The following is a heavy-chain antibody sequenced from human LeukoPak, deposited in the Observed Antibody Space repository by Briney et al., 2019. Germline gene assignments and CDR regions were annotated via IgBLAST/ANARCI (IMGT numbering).Heavy chain of an antibody. D-gene: IGHD1-14*01. CDR2: IYSGGST. Sequence: SGGSLRLSCAASGFTVSSNYMSWVRQAPGKGLEWVSIIYSGGSTFYADSVKGRFTISRDNSKNTLYLQMNSLRAEDTAVYYCAKKYNTGLDPWGQGTLVTVSS. V-gene: IGHV3-53*01. J-gene: IGHJ5*02. CDR3: AKKYNTGLDP. CDR1: GFTVSSNY.